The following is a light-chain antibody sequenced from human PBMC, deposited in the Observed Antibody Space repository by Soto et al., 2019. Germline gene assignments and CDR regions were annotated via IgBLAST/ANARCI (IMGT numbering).Light chain of an antibody. CDR3: QSFDSSLNSWV. V-gene: IGLV2-14*01. Sequence: QSALTQPASLSGSPGQSITISCTGTSSDIGAYDYVSWFQQHPGKAPKLMISEVNNRPSGVPDRLSGSKSGSSASLAITGLQADDEADYYCQSFDSSLNSWVFGGGTKLTVL. J-gene: IGLJ3*02. CDR2: EVN. CDR1: SSDIGAYDY.